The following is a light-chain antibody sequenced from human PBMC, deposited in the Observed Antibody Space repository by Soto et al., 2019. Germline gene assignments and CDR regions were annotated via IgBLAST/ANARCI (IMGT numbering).Light chain of an antibody. Sequence: DIQMTQSPSSLSASLGDRVTITCRASQSISNYLNWYQQKPGKAPKLLIHTTSSLQSGVPSRFSASGTGTDFTLTISSLQPEDFATYYCQQSFSTPQTFGGGTKVDNK. V-gene: IGKV1-39*01. CDR2: TTS. CDR1: QSISNY. J-gene: IGKJ4*01. CDR3: QQSFSTPQT.